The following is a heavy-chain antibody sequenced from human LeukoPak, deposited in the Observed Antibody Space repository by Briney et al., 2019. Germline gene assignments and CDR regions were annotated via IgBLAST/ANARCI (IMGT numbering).Heavy chain of an antibody. CDR2: ISYDGSNK. J-gene: IGHJ4*02. CDR3: ARDRTIFGVVIPYYFDY. D-gene: IGHD3-3*01. V-gene: IGHV3-30*04. Sequence: GRSLRLSCAASGFTFSIYAMHWVRQAPGKGLEWVAVISYDGSNKYYADSVKGRFTISRDNSKNTLYLQMNSLRAEDTAVYYCARDRTIFGVVIPYYFDYWGQGTLVTVSS. CDR1: GFTFSIYA.